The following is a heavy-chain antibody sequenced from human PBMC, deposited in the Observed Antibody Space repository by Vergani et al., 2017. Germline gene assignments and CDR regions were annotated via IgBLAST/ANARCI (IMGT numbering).Heavy chain of an antibody. CDR3: ARSRYSSGWYPDWFDP. V-gene: IGHV4-61*01. J-gene: IGHJ5*02. Sequence: QVQLQESGPGLVKPSETLSLTCTVSGGSVSSGSYYWSWIRQPPGKGLEWIGYIYYSGSTNYNPSLKSRVTISVETSKNQFSLKLSSVTAADTAVYYCARSRYSSGWYPDWFDPWGQGTLVTVSS. CDR2: IYYSGST. CDR1: GGSVSSGSYY. D-gene: IGHD6-19*01.